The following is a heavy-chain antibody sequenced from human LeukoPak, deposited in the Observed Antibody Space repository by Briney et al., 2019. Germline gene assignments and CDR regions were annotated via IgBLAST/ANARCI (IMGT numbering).Heavy chain of an antibody. J-gene: IGHJ5*02. Sequence: ASVKVSCKASGYTFTSYGISWVRQAPGQGLEWMGWISAYNGDTNYAQKFQGRVTLTTDRTTSTAYLELRSLRSDDTAVYYCARDPSNTSXXKXXFDP. D-gene: IGHD2-2*01. CDR1: GYTFTSYG. CDR2: ISAYNGDT. V-gene: IGHV1-18*01. CDR3: ARDPSNTSXXKXXFDP.